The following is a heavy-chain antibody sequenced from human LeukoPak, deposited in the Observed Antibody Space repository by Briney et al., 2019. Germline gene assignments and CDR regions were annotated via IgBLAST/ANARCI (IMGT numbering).Heavy chain of an antibody. V-gene: IGHV4-34*01. CDR1: GGSFSGYY. CDR3: ARGRIKLLGYCSGGSCRIDAFDI. Sequence: PSETLYLTCAVYGGSFSGYYWSWIRQPPGKGLEWIGEINHSGSTNYNPSLKSRVTISVDTSKNQFSLKLSSVTAADTAVYYCARGRIKLLGYCSGGSCRIDAFDIWGQGTMVTVSS. J-gene: IGHJ3*02. D-gene: IGHD2-15*01. CDR2: INHSGST.